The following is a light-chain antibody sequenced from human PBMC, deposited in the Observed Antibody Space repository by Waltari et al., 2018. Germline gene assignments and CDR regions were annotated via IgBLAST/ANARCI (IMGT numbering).Light chain of an antibody. CDR1: SSNIGARHD. Sequence: QSVLTHPASMSGAPGQRFPLSCPGRSSNIGARHDVHWYQCLPGAAPRRLIYSNSHRPSGVPGRFSGSRSGSSASLVITGLQTEDEATYYCQSYVSTHVIFGGGTLLTVL. J-gene: IGLJ2*01. CDR3: QSYVSTHVI. V-gene: IGLV1-40*01. CDR2: SNS.